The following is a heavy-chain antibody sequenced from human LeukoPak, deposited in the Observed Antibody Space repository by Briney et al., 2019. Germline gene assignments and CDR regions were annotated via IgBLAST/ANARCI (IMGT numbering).Heavy chain of an antibody. V-gene: IGHV3-30*18. CDR3: AKDGARYLLTYYFEY. CDR1: GFTFSSHD. Sequence: PGGSLRLSCAASGFTFSSHDMHWVRQAPGKGLEWVAAISYDGSKQLYADSVKGRFTISRDNSKNTLHLQMNSLRDEDTAVYYCAKDGARYLLTYYFEYWGQGTMVSVCS. J-gene: IGHJ4*02. CDR2: ISYDGSKQ. D-gene: IGHD3-9*01.